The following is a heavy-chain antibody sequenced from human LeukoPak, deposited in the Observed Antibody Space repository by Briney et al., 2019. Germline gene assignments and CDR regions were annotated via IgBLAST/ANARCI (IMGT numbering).Heavy chain of an antibody. Sequence: GEFLRISCKGSGYSFTSYRISWVRQMPGKGLEWMGRIDPSDSYTNYRPSFQGHVTISADKSISTAYLQWSSLKASDTAMYYCARHIAVAHFDYWGQGTLVTVSS. CDR1: GYSFTSYR. D-gene: IGHD6-19*01. J-gene: IGHJ4*02. CDR3: ARHIAVAHFDY. CDR2: IDPSDSYT. V-gene: IGHV5-10-1*01.